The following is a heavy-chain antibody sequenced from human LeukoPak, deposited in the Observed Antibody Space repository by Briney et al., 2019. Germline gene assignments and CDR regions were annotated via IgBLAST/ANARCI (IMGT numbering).Heavy chain of an antibody. D-gene: IGHD2-2*01. Sequence: GGSLRLSCAASGFTFSSYAMSWVRQAPGKGLEWVSAISGSGGSTYYADSVKGRFTISGDNSKNTLYLQMNSLRAEDTAVYYCAKDTGDIVVVPATGNDYWGQGTLVTVSS. V-gene: IGHV3-23*01. CDR1: GFTFSSYA. CDR2: ISGSGGST. J-gene: IGHJ4*02. CDR3: AKDTGDIVVVPATGNDY.